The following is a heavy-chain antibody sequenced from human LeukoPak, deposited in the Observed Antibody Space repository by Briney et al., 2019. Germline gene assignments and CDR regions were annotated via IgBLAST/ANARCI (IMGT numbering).Heavy chain of an antibody. CDR2: ISSSGSTI. J-gene: IGHJ3*01. Sequence: GGSLRLSCAASGFTFSDYYMSWIRQAPGKGLEWVSYISSSGSTIYYADSVKGRFTISRDNAKNSLYLQMNSPRAEDTAVYYCAKDWDCGGDCYFMELWGQGTMVTVSS. V-gene: IGHV3-11*04. CDR1: GFTFSDYY. D-gene: IGHD2-21*02. CDR3: AKDWDCGGDCYFMEL.